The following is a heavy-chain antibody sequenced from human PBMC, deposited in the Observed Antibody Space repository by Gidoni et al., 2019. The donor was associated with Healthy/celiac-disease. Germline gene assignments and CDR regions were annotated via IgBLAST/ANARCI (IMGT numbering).Heavy chain of an antibody. CDR2: IYYSGST. D-gene: IGHD3-10*01. CDR1: GGSISSGGYY. Sequence: QVQLQESGPGLVKPSQTLSLTCTVSGGSISSGGYYWSWIRQHPGKGLEWIGYIYYSGSTYYNPSLKSRVTISVDTSKNQFSLKLSSVTAADTAVYYCAREANNGSGSYYYYYGMDVWGQGTTVTVSS. CDR3: AREANNGSGSYYYYYGMDV. J-gene: IGHJ6*02. V-gene: IGHV4-31*03.